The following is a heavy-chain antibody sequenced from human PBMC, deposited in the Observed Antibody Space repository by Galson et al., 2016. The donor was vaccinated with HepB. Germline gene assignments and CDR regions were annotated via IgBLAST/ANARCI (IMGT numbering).Heavy chain of an antibody. Sequence: ETLSLPCTVSGGSIRRYYWSWIRQLPGKRLEWIGNVYYTGSTNYNPSLKSRVPMSLDTSKHQFSLKLTSVTAADTAVYYCARWGRGSRTPQARGCDPWGQGTLVTVSS. J-gene: IGHJ5*02. CDR2: VYYTGST. V-gene: IGHV4-59*01. CDR1: GGSIRRYY. CDR3: ARWGRGSRTPQARGCDP. D-gene: IGHD3-10*01.